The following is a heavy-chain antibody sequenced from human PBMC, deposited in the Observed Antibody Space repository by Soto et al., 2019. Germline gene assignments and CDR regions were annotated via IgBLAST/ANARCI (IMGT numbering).Heavy chain of an antibody. Sequence: ASVKVSCKASGYTFTSYGISWVRQAPGQWLEWMGWISAYNGNTNYAQKLQGRVTMTTDTSTSTAYMELSSLRSEDTAVYYCARIPASDSDTSDYFRLVVGYYYYMDVCGKGTKVTVYS. D-gene: IGHD3-10*02. CDR3: ARIPASDSDTSDYFRLVVGYYYYMDV. CDR1: GYTFTSYG. V-gene: IGHV1-18*01. CDR2: ISAYNGNT. J-gene: IGHJ6*03.